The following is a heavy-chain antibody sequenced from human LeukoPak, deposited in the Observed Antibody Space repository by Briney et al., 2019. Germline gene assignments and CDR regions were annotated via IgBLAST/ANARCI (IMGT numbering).Heavy chain of an antibody. CDR1: GYTFTSYG. Sequence: GASVKVSCKASGYTFTSYGISWVRQAPGQGLEWMGWISAYNGNTNYAQKLQGRVTMTTDTSTSTAYMELRSLRSDDTAVYYCARNQYSGSYSLRDGMDVWGKGTTVTVSS. CDR3: ARNQYSGSYSLRDGMDV. J-gene: IGHJ6*04. CDR2: ISAYNGNT. V-gene: IGHV1-18*01. D-gene: IGHD1-26*01.